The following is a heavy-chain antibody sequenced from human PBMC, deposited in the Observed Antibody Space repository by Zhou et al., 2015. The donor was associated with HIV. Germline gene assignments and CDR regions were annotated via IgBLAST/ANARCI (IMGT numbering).Heavy chain of an antibody. CDR1: GYIFTSHG. J-gene: IGHJ4*02. D-gene: IGHD6-13*01. CDR3: ARGSEQQLGRYYFDY. Sequence: QPQLVQSGPEVEEPGTSVKVSCKASGYIFTSHGISWVRQAPGQGLEWMGWVSVYSGNTNYAQKLQGRVTMTTDTSTNTAYMELRTLRSDDTAVYYCARGSEQQLGRYYFDYWGQGTLVTVSS. V-gene: IGHV1-18*01. CDR2: VSVYSGNT.